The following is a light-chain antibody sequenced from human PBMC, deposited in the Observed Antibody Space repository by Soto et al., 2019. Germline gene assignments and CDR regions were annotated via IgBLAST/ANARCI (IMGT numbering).Light chain of an antibody. J-gene: IGKJ2*01. V-gene: IGKV3-20*01. CDR2: GAS. Sequence: EIVLTQSPGTLSLSPGERATLSCRASQSVSSSYLAWYQQKPGQAPRLLIYGASSRATGIPDRFSGSGAGTDFTLTSSRLEPEDVAVYYCQQYGSSPQTFGQGTKLEIK. CDR3: QQYGSSPQT. CDR1: QSVSSSY.